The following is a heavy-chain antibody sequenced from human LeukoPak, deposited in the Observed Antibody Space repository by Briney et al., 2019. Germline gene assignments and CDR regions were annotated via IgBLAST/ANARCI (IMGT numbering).Heavy chain of an antibody. V-gene: IGHV4-34*01. CDR3: ARRLRYYYGMDV. D-gene: IGHD5/OR15-5a*01. J-gene: IGHJ6*02. Sequence: PSETLSLNCAVYGGSFSGYYWNWIRHPPGKGLEWIGEINHSGSTNYNPSLKSRVTISVDTSKNQFSLKLSSVTAADTAVYYCARRLRYYYGMDVWGQGTTVTVSS. CDR1: GGSFSGYY. CDR2: INHSGST.